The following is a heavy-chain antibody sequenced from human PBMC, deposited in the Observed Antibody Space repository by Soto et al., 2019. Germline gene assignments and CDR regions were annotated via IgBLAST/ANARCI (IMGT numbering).Heavy chain of an antibody. CDR3: ARDQVRSSSWHFYYYYGMDV. J-gene: IGHJ6*02. CDR2: ISYDGSNK. V-gene: IGHV3-30-3*01. CDR1: GFTFSSYA. D-gene: IGHD6-13*01. Sequence: PGGSLRLSCAASGFTFSSYAMHWVRQAPGKGLEWVAVISYDGSNKYYADSVKGRFTISRDNSKNTLYLQMNSLRAEDTAVYYCARDQVRSSSWHFYYYYGMDVWGQGTTVTVSS.